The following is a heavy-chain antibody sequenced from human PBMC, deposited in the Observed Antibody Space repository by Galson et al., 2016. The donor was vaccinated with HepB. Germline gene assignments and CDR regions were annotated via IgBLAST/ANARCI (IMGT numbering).Heavy chain of an antibody. CDR3: STELNF. CDR1: EFTFSDYW. V-gene: IGHV3-7*04. Sequence: SLRLSCAASEFTFSDYWMSWVRQAPGKGLEWVANIKADGSEKYYVESVKGRFTISRDNAKNSLYLQMNNLRAEDTAVYYCSTELNFWGQGTPVTVSS. J-gene: IGHJ4*02. CDR2: IKADGSEK.